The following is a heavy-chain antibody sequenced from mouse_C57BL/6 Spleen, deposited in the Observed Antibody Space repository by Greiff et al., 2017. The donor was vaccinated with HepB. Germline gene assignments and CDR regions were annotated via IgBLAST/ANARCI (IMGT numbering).Heavy chain of an antibody. D-gene: IGHD1-1*01. CDR3: AKEGLYYGSSPFAY. Sequence: VMLVESGAELVKPGASVKISCKASGYAFSSYWMNWVKQRPGKGLEWIGQIYPGDGDTNYNGKFKGKATLTADKSSSTAYMQLSSLTSEDSAVYFCAKEGLYYGSSPFAYWGQGTLVTVSA. CDR1: GYAFSSYW. CDR2: IYPGDGDT. J-gene: IGHJ3*01. V-gene: IGHV1-80*01.